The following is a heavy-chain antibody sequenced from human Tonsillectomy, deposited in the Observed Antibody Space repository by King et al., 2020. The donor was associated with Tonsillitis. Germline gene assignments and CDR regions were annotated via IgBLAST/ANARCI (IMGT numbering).Heavy chain of an antibody. CDR1: GGSISSYY. V-gene: IGHV4-59*01. CDR3: AASPGATIQARRLMFNY. D-gene: IGHD5-12*01. CDR2: IYYIGST. J-gene: IGHJ4*02. Sequence: VQLQESGPGLVKPSETLSLTCTVSGGSISSYYWSWIRQPPGKGLEWIGYIYYIGSTNYNPSLQSRVTISVDTSKNQFSLRLSSVTAANTAVYYCAASPGATIQARRLMFNYWGQGTLVTVSS.